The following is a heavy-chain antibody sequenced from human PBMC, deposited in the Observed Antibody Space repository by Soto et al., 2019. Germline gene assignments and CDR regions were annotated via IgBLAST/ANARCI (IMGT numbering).Heavy chain of an antibody. CDR3: ARSFYLGGAAAGRLDS. CDR2: ISNSGST. D-gene: IGHD6-13*01. CDR1: GASISSGGYY. J-gene: IGHJ4*02. V-gene: IGHV4-31*03. Sequence: QVQLQESGPGLVKPSQTLSLTCTVSGASISSGGYYWSWIRQHPGKGLEWIGYISNSGSTYYNPSLKSRVTISVATSKNQFSLKLSSVTAADTAVYYCARSFYLGGAAAGRLDSWGQGTLVTVSS.